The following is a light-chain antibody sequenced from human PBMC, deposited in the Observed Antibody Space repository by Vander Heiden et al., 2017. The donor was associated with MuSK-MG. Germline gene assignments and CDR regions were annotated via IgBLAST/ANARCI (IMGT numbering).Light chain of an antibody. CDR2: AAS. Sequence: DIQMTQSPSSLSASVGDRVTITCRARQSSSSYLNWYQQKPGKAPKLLIYAASSFLSGVPSRFSGSGSARDLTLTISRLQPEDFATSYCRQSESTPTTFGEGTQLEIK. V-gene: IGKV1-39*01. CDR1: QSSSSY. J-gene: IGKJ5*01. CDR3: RQSESTPTT.